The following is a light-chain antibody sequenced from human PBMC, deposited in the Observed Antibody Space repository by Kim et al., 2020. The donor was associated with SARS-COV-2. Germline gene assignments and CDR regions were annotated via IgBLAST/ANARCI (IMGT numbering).Light chain of an antibody. Sequence: DIQMTQSPSSLSASIGDRVTITCRASQSINIYVNWYQQKPGEAPKLLIYAASSLQSGVPSRFSGSGSGTDFTLTIRSLQPEDFAIYYCLQSDTTPVTFGQGTKLEI. CDR3: LQSDTTPVT. CDR1: QSINIY. V-gene: IGKV1-39*01. J-gene: IGKJ2*01. CDR2: AAS.